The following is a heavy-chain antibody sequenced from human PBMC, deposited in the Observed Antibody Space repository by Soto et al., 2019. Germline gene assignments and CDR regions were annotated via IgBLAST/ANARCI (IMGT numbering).Heavy chain of an antibody. D-gene: IGHD6-19*01. CDR3: ARVISYSSGWGGIDY. Sequence: QVQLQESGPGLVKPSETLSLTCTVSGGSISSYYWSWIRQPPGKGLEWIGYIYYSGSTNYNPSLKSRVTISGDTSKNQFSLKLSSVTAADTAVYYCARVISYSSGWGGIDYWGQGTLVTVSS. J-gene: IGHJ4*02. V-gene: IGHV4-59*01. CDR2: IYYSGST. CDR1: GGSISSYY.